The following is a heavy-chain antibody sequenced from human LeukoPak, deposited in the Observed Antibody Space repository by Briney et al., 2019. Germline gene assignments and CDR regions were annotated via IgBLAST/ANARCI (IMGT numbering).Heavy chain of an antibody. J-gene: IGHJ2*01. D-gene: IGHD1-14*01. Sequence: GGSLRLSCAASGFTFSSYWMSWVRQAPGKGPEWVANMKQDGSEKYYMDSVKGRFTISRDNAKNSLYLQMNSLRAEDTAVYYCARTGITRNWYFDLWGRGTLVTVSS. CDR2: MKQDGSEK. CDR3: ARTGITRNWYFDL. CDR1: GFTFSSYW. V-gene: IGHV3-7*02.